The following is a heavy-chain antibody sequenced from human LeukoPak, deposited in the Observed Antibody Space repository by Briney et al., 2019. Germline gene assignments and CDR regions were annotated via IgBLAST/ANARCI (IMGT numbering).Heavy chain of an antibody. CDR2: INPNSGGT. D-gene: IGHD6-19*01. CDR3: ARGLLSSGWLDY. J-gene: IGHJ4*02. CDR1: GYTFTGYY. V-gene: IGHV1-2*02. Sequence: ASVKVSCKASGYTFTGYYMHWARQAPGQGLEWMGWINPNSGGTNYAQKFQGRVTMTRDTSISTAYMELSRLRSDDTAVYYCARGLLSSGWLDYWGQGTLVTVSS.